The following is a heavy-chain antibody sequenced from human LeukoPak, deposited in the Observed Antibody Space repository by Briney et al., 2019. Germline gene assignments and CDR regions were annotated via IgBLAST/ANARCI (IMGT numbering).Heavy chain of an antibody. V-gene: IGHV4-59*01. Sequence: SETLSLTCTVSGGSISSYYWNWIRQPPGKGLEWIGYIYYSGSTNYNPSLKSRVTISVDTSKNQFSLKLSSVTAADTAVYYCARDGGYYYGSGSYYTFDYWGQGTLVTVSS. CDR3: ARDGGYYYGSGSYYTFDY. CDR2: IYYSGST. D-gene: IGHD3-10*01. J-gene: IGHJ4*02. CDR1: GGSISSYY.